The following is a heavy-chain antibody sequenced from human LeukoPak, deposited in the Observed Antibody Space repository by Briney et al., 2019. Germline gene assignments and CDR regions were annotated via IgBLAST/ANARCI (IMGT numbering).Heavy chain of an antibody. V-gene: IGHV3-11*05. J-gene: IGHJ3*02. D-gene: IGHD2/OR15-2a*01. Sequence: PGGSLRLSCAASGFTFSDYYMSWIRQAPGKGLEWLSYISRSGSHTPYADSVKGRFTVSRDNAKNSLSLELNSLRADDTAVYYCARDSMEHPGGDAFDIWGQGTMVTVSS. CDR1: GFTFSDYY. CDR3: ARDSMEHPGGDAFDI. CDR2: ISRSGSHT.